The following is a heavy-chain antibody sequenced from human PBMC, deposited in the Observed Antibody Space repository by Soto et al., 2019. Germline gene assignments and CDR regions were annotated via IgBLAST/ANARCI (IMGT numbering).Heavy chain of an antibody. CDR1: GFTFSSYS. V-gene: IGHV3-21*01. CDR3: ARGYRSMQISSHYFDY. D-gene: IGHD5-18*01. CDR2: ISSSSSYI. Sequence: GGSLRLSCAASGFTFSSYSMNWVRQAPGKGLEWVSSISSSSSYIYYADSVKGRFTISRDNAKNSLYLQMNSLRAEDTAVYYCARGYRSMQISSHYFDYWGQGTLVTVSS. J-gene: IGHJ4*02.